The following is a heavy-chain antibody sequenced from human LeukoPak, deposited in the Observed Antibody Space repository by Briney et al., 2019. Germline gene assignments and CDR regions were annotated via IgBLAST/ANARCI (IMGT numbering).Heavy chain of an antibody. V-gene: IGHV3-23*01. CDR2: ISGSGGST. D-gene: IGHD3-22*01. CDR1: GFTFSSYA. Sequence: GGSLRLSCAASGFTFSSYAMSWVRQAPGKGLEWVSAISGSGGSTYYADSVKGRFTISRDNSKNTLYLQMNSLRAEDTAVYYCAKAPYDSSGYYYLYYFDYWGQGTLVTVSS. J-gene: IGHJ4*02. CDR3: AKAPYDSSGYYYLYYFDY.